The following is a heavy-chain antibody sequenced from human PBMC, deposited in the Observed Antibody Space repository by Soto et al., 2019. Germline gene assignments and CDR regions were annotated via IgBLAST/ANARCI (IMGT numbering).Heavy chain of an antibody. J-gene: IGHJ6*02. D-gene: IGHD6-13*01. V-gene: IGHV1-18*01. CDR2: ISAYNGNT. Sequence: GASVKVSCKASGYTFTSYGISWVRQAPGQGLEWMGWISAYNGNTNYAQKLQGRVTMTTDTSTSTAYMELRSLRSDGTAMYYCARDSNIAAAGNPYYGMDVWGQGTTVTVSS. CDR3: ARDSNIAAAGNPYYGMDV. CDR1: GYTFTSYG.